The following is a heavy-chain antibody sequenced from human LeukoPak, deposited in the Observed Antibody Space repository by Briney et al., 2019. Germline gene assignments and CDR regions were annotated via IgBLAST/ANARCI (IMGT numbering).Heavy chain of an antibody. CDR1: GYSISSGYY. D-gene: IGHD3-16*02. CDR3: ARQRDYDYVWGSYRYPLLVDY. Sequence: SETLSLTCAVSGYSISSGYYWGWIRQPPRKGLEWIGSIYHNGNTYYNPSLKSRVTISVDTSKNQFSLKLSSVTAADTAVYYCARQRDYDYVWGSYRYPLLVDYWGQGTLVTVSS. CDR2: IYHNGNT. J-gene: IGHJ4*02. V-gene: IGHV4-38-2*01.